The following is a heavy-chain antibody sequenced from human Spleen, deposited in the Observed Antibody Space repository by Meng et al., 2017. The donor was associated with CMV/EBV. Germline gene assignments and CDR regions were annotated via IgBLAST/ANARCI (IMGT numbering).Heavy chain of an antibody. D-gene: IGHD3-3*01. CDR3: ATSSDFWSGIHY. V-gene: IGHV3-48*04. CDR1: GFTLITSG. CDR2: ISSGSSTR. Sequence: GESLKISCVTSGFTLITSGMNWVRQAPGKGLEWLSYISSGSSTRHYADSVKGRFTISRDNAKNSLYLQMNSLRAEDTAIYYCATSSDFWSGIHYWGQGTLVTVSS. J-gene: IGHJ4*02.